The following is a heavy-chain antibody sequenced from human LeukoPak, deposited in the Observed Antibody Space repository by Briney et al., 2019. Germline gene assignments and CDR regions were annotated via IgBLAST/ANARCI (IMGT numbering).Heavy chain of an antibody. J-gene: IGHJ4*02. Sequence: GGSLRLSCAASGFTFSSYAMSWVRQAPGKGLEWVSAISGSGGSTYYADSVKGRFTISRDNSKNTLYLQMNSLRAEDTAVYYCAKGPPRAMVRGVMFDYWGQGTLVTVSS. CDR3: AKGPPRAMVRGVMFDY. V-gene: IGHV3-23*01. CDR1: GFTFSSYA. CDR2: ISGSGGST. D-gene: IGHD3-10*01.